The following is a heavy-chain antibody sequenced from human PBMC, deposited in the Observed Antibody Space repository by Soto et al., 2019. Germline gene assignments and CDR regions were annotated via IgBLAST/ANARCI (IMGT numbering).Heavy chain of an antibody. V-gene: IGHV1-69*01. CDR2: IIPVFDKA. CDR1: GGSFGSSA. D-gene: IGHD3-16*01. CDR3: ARLRRDWGDAFDL. J-gene: IGHJ3*01. Sequence: QVQLVQSGAVVKKPGSSVKVSCKTSGGSFGSSAISWVRQAPAQGLEWMGEIIPVFDKANYAQNFQGRLTITADELTGTVFMELSSLRSEDTAVYFCARLRRDWGDAFDLWGLGTFVTVSS.